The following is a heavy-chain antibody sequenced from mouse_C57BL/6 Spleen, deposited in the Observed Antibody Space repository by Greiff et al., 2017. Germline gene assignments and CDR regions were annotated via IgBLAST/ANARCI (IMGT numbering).Heavy chain of an antibody. CDR1: GYTFTDYN. Sequence: EVKLQESGPELVKPGASVKIPCKASGYTFTDYNMDWVKQSHGKSLEWIGDINPNNGCTIYNQKFKGKATLTVDKSSSTAYMELRSLTSEDTAVYYCARGPYDYDVGVAMDYWGQGTSVTVSS. J-gene: IGHJ4*01. CDR2: INPNNGCT. V-gene: IGHV1-18*01. CDR3: ARGPYDYDVGVAMDY. D-gene: IGHD2-4*01.